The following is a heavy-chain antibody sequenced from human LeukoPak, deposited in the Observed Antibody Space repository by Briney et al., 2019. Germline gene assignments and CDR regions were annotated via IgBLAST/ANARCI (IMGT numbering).Heavy chain of an antibody. Sequence: PGGSLRLSCAASGFIFSTYSMNWVRQAPGKGLEWVSYINSSSSTIYYADSVKGRFTISRDNAENSLYLQMNSLGAEDTAVYYCARDDHYNYYYMDVWGKGTTVTVSS. J-gene: IGHJ6*03. V-gene: IGHV3-48*01. CDR1: GFIFSTYS. CDR2: INSSSSTI. CDR3: ARDDHYNYYYMDV.